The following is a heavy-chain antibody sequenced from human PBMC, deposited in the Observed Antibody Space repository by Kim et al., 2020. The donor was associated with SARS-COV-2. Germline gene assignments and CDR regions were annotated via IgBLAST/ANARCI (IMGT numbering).Heavy chain of an antibody. CDR1: GFTFSNYG. J-gene: IGHJ4*02. CDR2: ISYDGSIT. V-gene: IGHV3-30*18. Sequence: GGSLRLSCAASGFTFSNYGMHWVRQAPGKGLEWVAFISYDGSITYYADSVKGRLTISRDNSKNTLYLQMNSLRAEDTAVYYCAKGGMTTPNGHDYWGQGTLVTVSS. CDR3: AKGGMTTPNGHDY.